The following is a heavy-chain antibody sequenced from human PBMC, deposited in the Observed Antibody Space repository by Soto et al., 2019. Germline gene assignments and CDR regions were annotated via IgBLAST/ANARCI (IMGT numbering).Heavy chain of an antibody. CDR3: ARDLRVNWFDP. J-gene: IGHJ5*02. Sequence: GGSLRLSFAASGFTFSSFGIPWGRQAPGKGLEWVAVIWYDGSNKYYADSVKGRFTISRYNSKNTLYLQMNSLRAEDTAVYYCARDLRVNWFDPWGQGTLVTVSS. CDR2: IWYDGSNK. D-gene: IGHD3-10*01. V-gene: IGHV3-33*01. CDR1: GFTFSSFG.